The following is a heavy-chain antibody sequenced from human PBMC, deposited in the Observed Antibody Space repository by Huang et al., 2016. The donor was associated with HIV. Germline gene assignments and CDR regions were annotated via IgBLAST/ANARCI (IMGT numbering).Heavy chain of an antibody. CDR2: SRNKVRSYTT. J-gene: IGHJ6*02. D-gene: IGHD6-19*01. CDR3: TGALASDTGMDV. V-gene: IGHV3-72*01. CDR1: GFTFSDHY. Sequence: EVQLVESGGGLVQPGGSLRLSCAASGFTFSDHYMDWVGQAPGKGLEGVGRSRNKVRSYTTEYAASVKGRFTISRDDSETSLYLQMNSLRTEDSAVYYCTGALASDTGMDVWGQGTTVTVSS.